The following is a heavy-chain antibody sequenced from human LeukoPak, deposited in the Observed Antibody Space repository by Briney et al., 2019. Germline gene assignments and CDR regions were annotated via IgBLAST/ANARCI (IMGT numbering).Heavy chain of an antibody. CDR3: ARTRQYQLLSRYYGMDV. CDR1: GFTFSSYA. J-gene: IGHJ6*04. CDR2: ISYDGSNK. Sequence: PGRSLRLSCAASGFTFSSYAMHWVRQAPGKGLEWVAVISYDGSNKYYADSVKGRFTISRDNSKNTLYLQMNRLRAEDTAAYYCARTRQYQLLSRYYGMDVWGKGTTVTVSS. V-gene: IGHV3-30*04. D-gene: IGHD2-2*01.